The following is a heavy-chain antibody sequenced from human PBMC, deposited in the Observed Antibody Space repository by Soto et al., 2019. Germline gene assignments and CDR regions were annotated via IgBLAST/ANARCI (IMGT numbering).Heavy chain of an antibody. CDR3: ARDPPRVRGVTSMDV. J-gene: IGHJ6*02. D-gene: IGHD3-10*01. Sequence: PGGSLRLSCAASGFTFSSYSMNWVRQAPGKGLECVSYISSSSSTIYYADSVKGRFTISRDNAKNSLYLQMNSLRDEYTAVYYCARDPPRVRGVTSMDVWGQGTTVTVSS. V-gene: IGHV3-48*02. CDR1: GFTFSSYS. CDR2: ISSSSSTI.